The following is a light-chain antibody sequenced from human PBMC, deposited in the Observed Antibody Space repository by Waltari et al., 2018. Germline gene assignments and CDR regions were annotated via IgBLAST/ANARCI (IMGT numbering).Light chain of an antibody. V-gene: IGLV1-47*01. Sequence: QSVLTQPPSASGTPGQRVTISCSGSSSNIGNNYVYWHQQLPGTAPKLLISANDQRPPGVPVRFSVSKSGTSASLAISGLRSEDEADYYCAAWDDSLGVWTFGGGTKLTVL. CDR2: AND. CDR3: AAWDDSLGVWT. J-gene: IGLJ2*01. CDR1: SSNIGNNY.